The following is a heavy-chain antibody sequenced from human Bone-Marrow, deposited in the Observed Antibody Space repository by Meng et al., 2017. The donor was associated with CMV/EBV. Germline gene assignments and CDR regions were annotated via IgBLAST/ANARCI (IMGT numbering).Heavy chain of an antibody. CDR2: ISGIGTTM. V-gene: IGHV3-11*04. D-gene: IGHD3-10*01. CDR1: GFTFADYY. CDR3: VRGAGRCSATACPLRGAFDV. Sequence: GESLKISCAASGFTFADYYMTWIRQAPGKGLEWVSCISGIGTTMYYIDSVKDRFTISRDNAKNTVDLQVTSLRVDDTAVYYCVRGAGRCSATACPLRGAFDVWGQGTLVTVSS. J-gene: IGHJ3*01.